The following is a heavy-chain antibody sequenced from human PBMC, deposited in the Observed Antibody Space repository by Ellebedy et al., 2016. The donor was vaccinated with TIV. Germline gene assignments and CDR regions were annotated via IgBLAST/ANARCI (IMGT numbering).Heavy chain of an antibody. CDR1: GFTFSDYY. CDR3: ATDRAGVLDI. V-gene: IGHV3-11*04. J-gene: IGHJ3*02. D-gene: IGHD3-10*01. Sequence: GESLKISCAASGFTFSDYYMSWIRQAPGKGLEWVSYISSGGSTMKYADSEKGRFTIPRDNAYNSLYLQMNRLRADDTAVYYCATDRAGVLDIWGQGTMVTVSS. CDR2: ISSGGSTM.